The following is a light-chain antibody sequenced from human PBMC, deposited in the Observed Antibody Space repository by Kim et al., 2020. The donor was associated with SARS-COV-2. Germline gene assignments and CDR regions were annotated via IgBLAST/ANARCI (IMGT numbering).Light chain of an antibody. CDR1: SGDVGGYNH. CDR2: NVS. CDR3: SSYAGTYRLI. J-gene: IGLJ2*01. Sequence: QSALTQPRSVSGSPGQSITISCTGTSGDVGGYNHVSWHQQHPGKAPKLVIFNVSQRPSGVPDRFSASKSGNKASLTISGLQADDEADYYCSSYAGTYRLIFGGGTQLTVL. V-gene: IGLV2-11*01.